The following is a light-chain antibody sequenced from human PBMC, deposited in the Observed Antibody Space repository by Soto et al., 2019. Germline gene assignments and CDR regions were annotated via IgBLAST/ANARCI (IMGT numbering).Light chain of an antibody. Sequence: QSALTQPSSVSGSPGQSITISCTGTISDVGTYNYVSWYQHHPGEAPKLIIYEVSNRPSGVSNRFSGSKSGSTASLTISGLQAEDEADYHCTSYTRDTALVFGTGTKVTVL. CDR2: EVS. CDR1: ISDVGTYNY. V-gene: IGLV2-14*01. CDR3: TSYTRDTALV. J-gene: IGLJ1*01.